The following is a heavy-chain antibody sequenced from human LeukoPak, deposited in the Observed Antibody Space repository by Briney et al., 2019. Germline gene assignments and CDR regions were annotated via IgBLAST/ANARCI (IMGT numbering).Heavy chain of an antibody. CDR2: IKSKTDGETT. D-gene: IGHD3-10*01. CDR3: TTELLWFGESNFDY. J-gene: IGHJ4*02. Sequence: GGSLRLSCAASGFTFSNAWMTWVRQAPGQGLEWVARIKSKTDGETTDYAAPVKGRFTISRDDSKNTLYLQMNSLKTEDTAVYYCTTELLWFGESNFDYWGQGTLVTVSS. V-gene: IGHV3-15*01. CDR1: GFTFSNAW.